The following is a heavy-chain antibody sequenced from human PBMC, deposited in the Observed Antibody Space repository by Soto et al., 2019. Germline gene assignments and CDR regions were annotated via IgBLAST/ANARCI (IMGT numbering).Heavy chain of an antibody. J-gene: IGHJ4*02. CDR2: IYYTGST. CDR3: ASPHGAYCGGHCYPLAY. D-gene: IGHD2-21*02. CDR1: GDPVSSGSYF. V-gene: IGHV4-61*01. Sequence: SETLSLTCAVSGDPVSSGSYFWSWIRQAPGKGLEWIGYIYYTGSTRYNPSLKSRVTISMDTSKNQFSLNLNSVTAADTAVYYCASPHGAYCGGHCYPLAYWGQGSLVTVSS.